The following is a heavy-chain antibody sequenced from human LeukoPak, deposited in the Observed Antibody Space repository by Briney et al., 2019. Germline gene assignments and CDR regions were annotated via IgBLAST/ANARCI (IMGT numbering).Heavy chain of an antibody. V-gene: IGHV3-43*02. J-gene: IGHJ6*03. CDR2: ISGDGGST. D-gene: IGHD3-10*01. Sequence: GGSLRLSCAASGFTFDDDAMHWFRQAPGKGLEWVSLISGDGGSTYYADSVKVRFTISRDNSKNSLYLQMNSLRTEDTALYYCATHDYYGSGSYYNVGYYYMDVWGKGTTVTVSS. CDR3: ATHDYYGSGSYYNVGYYYMDV. CDR1: GFTFDDDA.